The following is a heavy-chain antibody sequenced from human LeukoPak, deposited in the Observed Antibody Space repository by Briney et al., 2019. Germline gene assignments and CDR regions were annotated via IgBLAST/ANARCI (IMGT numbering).Heavy chain of an antibody. D-gene: IGHD5-12*01. CDR1: GYTFTSYG. V-gene: IGHV1-69*13. Sequence: GASVKVSCKASGYTFTSYGISWVRQAPGQGLEWMGGIIPIFGTANYAQKFQGRVTITADESTSTAYMELSSLRSEDTAVYYCARAGSHDAFDIWGQGTMVTVSS. CDR3: ARAGSHDAFDI. J-gene: IGHJ3*02. CDR2: IIPIFGTA.